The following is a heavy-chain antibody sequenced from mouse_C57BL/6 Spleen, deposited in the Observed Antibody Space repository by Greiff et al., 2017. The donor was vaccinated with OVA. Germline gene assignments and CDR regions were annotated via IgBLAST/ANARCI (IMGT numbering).Heavy chain of an antibody. Sequence: VQLQESGAELVKPGASVKISCKASGYAFSSYWMNWVKQRPGKGLEWIGQIYPGDGDTNYNGKFKGKATLTADKSSSTAYMQLSSLTSEDSAVYFCARHSPYYGSSWFAYWGQGTLVTVSA. D-gene: IGHD1-1*01. CDR3: ARHSPYYGSSWFAY. CDR1: GYAFSSYW. V-gene: IGHV1-80*01. J-gene: IGHJ3*01. CDR2: IYPGDGDT.